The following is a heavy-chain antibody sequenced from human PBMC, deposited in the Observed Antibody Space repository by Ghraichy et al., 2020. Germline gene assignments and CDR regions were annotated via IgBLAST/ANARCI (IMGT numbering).Heavy chain of an antibody. V-gene: IGHV1-46*01. CDR3: ARGRYYYDSSATNLGY. CDR2: INPSGGST. CDR1: GYTFTSYY. Sequence: ASVKVSCKASGYTFTSYYMHWVRQAPGQGLEWMGIINPSGGSTSYAQKFQGRVTMTRDTSTSTVYMELSSLRSEDTAVYYCARGRYYYDSSATNLGYWGQGTLVTVSS. J-gene: IGHJ4*02. D-gene: IGHD3-22*01.